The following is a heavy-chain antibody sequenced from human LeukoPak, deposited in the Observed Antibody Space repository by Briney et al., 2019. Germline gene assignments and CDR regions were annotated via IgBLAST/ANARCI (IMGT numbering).Heavy chain of an antibody. CDR3: TKTGGPWD. CDR2: IYNDGTT. J-gene: IGHJ4*02. Sequence: GGSLRLSCAASGLTVITSFMSWVRQAPGKGLEWVSVIYNDGTTYYADSVKGRFTISRDNPKNTLYLQMNTLRAEDTAVYYCTKTGGPWDWGQGTQVTVSS. CDR1: GLTVITSF. D-gene: IGHD7-27*01. V-gene: IGHV3-53*01.